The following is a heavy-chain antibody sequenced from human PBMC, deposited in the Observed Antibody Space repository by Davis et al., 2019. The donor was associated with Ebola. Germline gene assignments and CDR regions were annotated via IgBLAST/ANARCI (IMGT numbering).Heavy chain of an antibody. V-gene: IGHV1-8*01. J-gene: IGHJ6*02. Sequence: AASVKVSCKASGYTFTSYDINWVRQATGQGLEWMGWMNPNSGNTGSAQKFQGRVTMTRSTSISTAYMELSSLRSEDTAVYYCARTRPITIHSFYYYGMDVWGQGTTVTVSS. CDR2: MNPNSGNT. CDR1: GYTFTSYD. D-gene: IGHD3-9*01. CDR3: ARTRPITIHSFYYYGMDV.